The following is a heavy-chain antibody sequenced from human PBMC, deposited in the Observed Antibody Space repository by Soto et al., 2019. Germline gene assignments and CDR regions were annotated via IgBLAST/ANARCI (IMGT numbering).Heavy chain of an antibody. Sequence: QVQLVESGGGVVQPGRSPRLSCAASGFTFRSYAMHWVRQAPGKVLEWVAVISYDGSNKYYADSVKGRFTSSRDNSENTLYLQMNSLRAEDTAVYYCARDGSRSGYYGGIGYWGQGTLVTVSS. CDR3: ARDGSRSGYYGGIGY. CDR2: ISYDGSNK. D-gene: IGHD5-12*01. CDR1: GFTFRSYA. V-gene: IGHV3-30-3*01. J-gene: IGHJ4*02.